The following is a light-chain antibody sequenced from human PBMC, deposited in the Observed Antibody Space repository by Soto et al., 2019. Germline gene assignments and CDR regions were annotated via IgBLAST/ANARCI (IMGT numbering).Light chain of an antibody. CDR3: HQYAVSPLT. Sequence: EIVLTQSPGTLSLSPGESATLSCRASQSVGRNYLAWFQHKPDQAPRLLIYDASTRATGVPDRFSGSGSGTDFTLSVTRREPEDFAVYYCHQYAVSPLTFGGGTTVEIK. J-gene: IGKJ4*01. CDR2: DAS. V-gene: IGKV3-20*01. CDR1: QSVGRNY.